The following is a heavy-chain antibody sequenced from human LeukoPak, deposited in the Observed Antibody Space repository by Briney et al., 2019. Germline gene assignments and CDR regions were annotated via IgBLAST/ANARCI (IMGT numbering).Heavy chain of an antibody. CDR2: IIPIFGTA. J-gene: IGHJ5*02. CDR1: GGTFSSYA. CDR3: ARKGYFDWITGFDP. D-gene: IGHD3-9*01. Sequence: ASVTVSCKASGGTFSSYAISWVRPAPGRGLEWMGGIIPIFGTANYAQKFQGRVTITADESTSTAYMELSSLRSEDPAVYYCARKGYFDWITGFDPWGQGTLVTVSS. V-gene: IGHV1-69*01.